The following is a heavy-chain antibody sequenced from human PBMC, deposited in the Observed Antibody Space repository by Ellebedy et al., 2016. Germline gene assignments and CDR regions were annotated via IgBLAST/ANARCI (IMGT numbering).Heavy chain of an antibody. Sequence: GESLKISCAASGFTFSNAWMNWVRQAPGKGLEWVGRITHGGTTDYAAPVKGRFTIPKVDSESTVYLQMNSLKSEDTAMYYCTTGGISGSRWWYNGSDVWGQGTTVTVSS. CDR1: GFTFSNAW. CDR2: ITHGGTT. V-gene: IGHV3-15*01. J-gene: IGHJ6*02. CDR3: TTGGISGSRWWYNGSDV. D-gene: IGHD1-20*01.